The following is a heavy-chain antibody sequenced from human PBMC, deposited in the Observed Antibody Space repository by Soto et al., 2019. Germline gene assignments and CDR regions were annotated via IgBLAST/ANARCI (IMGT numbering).Heavy chain of an antibody. CDR1: AFSLARYS. V-gene: IGHV3-21*06. Sequence: GRCRRLSCALSAFSLARYSMSCVTQAPGKGLELVSSVSSTTNYIYYRYSMKGRITIARDNAKNALYLEMNSLRAEHTAAYYCARESEDLPSNFDYWDQGTLVHV. CDR2: VSSTTNYI. J-gene: IGHJ4*02. CDR3: ARESEDLPSNFDY.